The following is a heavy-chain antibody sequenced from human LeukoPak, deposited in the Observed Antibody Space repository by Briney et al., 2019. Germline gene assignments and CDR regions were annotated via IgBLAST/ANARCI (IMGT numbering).Heavy chain of an antibody. V-gene: IGHV3-30*18. D-gene: IGHD6-6*01. CDR2: ISYDGSNK. CDR3: AKDSTYSSSGKFDY. CDR1: GFTFSSYG. J-gene: IGHJ4*02. Sequence: GGSLRLSCAASGFTFSSYGMHWVRQAPGKGLEWVAVISYDGSNKYYADSVKGRFTISRDNSKNTLYLQMNSLRAEDTAVYYCAKDSTYSSSGKFDYWGQGTLVTVSS.